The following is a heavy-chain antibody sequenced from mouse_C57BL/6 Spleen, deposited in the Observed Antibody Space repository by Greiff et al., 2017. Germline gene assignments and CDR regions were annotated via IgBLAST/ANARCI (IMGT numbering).Heavy chain of an antibody. V-gene: IGHV1-55*01. Sequence: VQLQQPGAELVKPGASVKMSCKASGYTFTSYWITWVKQRPGQGLEWIGDIYPGSGSTNYNEKFKSKATLTVDTSSSTAYMQLSSLTSEDSAVYYWARSEGDYYGSSYGYFDVWGTGTTVTVSS. CDR1: GYTFTSYW. CDR3: ARSEGDYYGSSYGYFDV. D-gene: IGHD1-1*01. CDR2: IYPGSGST. J-gene: IGHJ1*03.